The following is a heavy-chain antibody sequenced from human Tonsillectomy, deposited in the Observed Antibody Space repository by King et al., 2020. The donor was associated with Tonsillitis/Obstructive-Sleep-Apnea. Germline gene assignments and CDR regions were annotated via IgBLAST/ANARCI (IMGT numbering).Heavy chain of an antibody. J-gene: IGHJ5*02. CDR3: ARSRGYCSGGSCLNWFDP. V-gene: IGHV3-20*04. CDR2: INWNGGST. D-gene: IGHD2-15*01. CDR1: GFTFDDYG. Sequence: VQLVESGGGVVRPGGSLRLSCAASGFTFDDYGMSWVRQAPGKGLEWVSGINWNGGSTGYADSVKGRFTISRDNAKNSLYLQMNRLRAEDTALYYCARSRGYCSGGSCLNWFDPWGQGTLVTVSS.